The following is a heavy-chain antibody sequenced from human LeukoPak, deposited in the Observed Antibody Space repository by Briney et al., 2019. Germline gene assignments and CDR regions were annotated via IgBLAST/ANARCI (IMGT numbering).Heavy chain of an antibody. V-gene: IGHV4-34*01. CDR2: INHSAST. CDR1: GGSFSGYY. J-gene: IGHJ6*03. Sequence: SETLSLTCAVYGGSFSGYYWSWIRQPPGKGLEWIGEINHSASTNYTPSLKSRVTISVDTSKNQFSLKLSSVTAADTAVYYRAREGRYYYYMDVWGKGTTVTVSS. CDR3: AREGRYYYYMDV.